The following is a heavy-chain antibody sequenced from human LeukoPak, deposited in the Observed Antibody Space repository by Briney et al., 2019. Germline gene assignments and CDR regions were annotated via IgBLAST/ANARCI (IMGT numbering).Heavy chain of an antibody. J-gene: IGHJ4*02. V-gene: IGHV1-2*02. CDR1: GYTFTGYY. CDR3: ARGSSSWPKYYFDY. D-gene: IGHD6-13*01. Sequence: ASVKVSFTASGYTFTGYYMHWVRQAPGQGLEWMGWINPNSGGTNYAQKFQGRVTMTRDTSISTAYMELSRLRSDDTAVYYCARGSSSWPKYYFDYWGQGTLVTVSS. CDR2: INPNSGGT.